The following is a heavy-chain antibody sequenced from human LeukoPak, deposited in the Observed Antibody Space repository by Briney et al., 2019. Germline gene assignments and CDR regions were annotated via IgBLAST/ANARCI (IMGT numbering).Heavy chain of an antibody. J-gene: IGHJ4*02. Sequence: GGSLRLSCAASGLTFSNYWMSWVRQAPGKGLEWVANIKQDGSEKYYVDSVKGRFTISRDNAKNSLYLQMNSLRAEDTAVYYCAREAYCSSTSCQGYYFDFWGQGTLVTVSS. CDR3: AREAYCSSTSCQGYYFDF. D-gene: IGHD2-2*01. CDR1: GLTFSNYW. V-gene: IGHV3-7*01. CDR2: IKQDGSEK.